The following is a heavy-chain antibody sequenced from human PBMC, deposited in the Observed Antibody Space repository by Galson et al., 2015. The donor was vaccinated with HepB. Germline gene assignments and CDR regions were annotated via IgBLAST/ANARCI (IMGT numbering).Heavy chain of an antibody. J-gene: IGHJ3*02. CDR1: GFTLNNHG. D-gene: IGHD1-14*01. CDR2: IWYDENIK. Sequence: SLRLSCAASGFTLNNHGMHWVRQSPGKGLEWVTFIWYDENIKNYADSVKGRFTISRDSFKNTVYLQMNGLRAEDTAVYYCARDGQNLTPYAFDIWGQGTMVTVSS. V-gene: IGHV3-33*01. CDR3: ARDGQNLTPYAFDI.